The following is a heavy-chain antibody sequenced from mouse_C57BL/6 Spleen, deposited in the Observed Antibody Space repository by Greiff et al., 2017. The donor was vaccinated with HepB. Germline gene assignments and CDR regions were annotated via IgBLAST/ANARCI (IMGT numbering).Heavy chain of an antibody. J-gene: IGHJ4*01. CDR2: IGPGSGST. Sequence: QVQLQQSGAELVKPGASVKISCKASGYTFTDYYINWVKQRPGQGLEWIGKIGPGSGSTYYNEKFKGKATLTADKSSSTAYMQLSSLISEDSAVYFCARRYGSSSIFYAMDYWGQGTSVTVSS. V-gene: IGHV1-77*01. D-gene: IGHD1-1*01. CDR3: ARRYGSSSIFYAMDY. CDR1: GYTFTDYY.